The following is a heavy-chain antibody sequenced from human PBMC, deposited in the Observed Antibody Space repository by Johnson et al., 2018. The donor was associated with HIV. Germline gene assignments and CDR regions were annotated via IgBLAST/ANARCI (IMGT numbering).Heavy chain of an antibody. CDR1: GFTFDDYA. J-gene: IGHJ3*01. D-gene: IGHD2-15*01. V-gene: IGHV3-9*01. Sequence: VQLVESGGGVVQPGRSLRLSCAASGFTFDDYAMHWVRQAPGKGLEWVSGISWNSGNKGYVDSVKGRFTISRDNAKNSMYLQMNSLRVEDTALYYCVRDTGYCSGGRCDDAFDVWGQGTVVTVSS. CDR2: ISWNSGNK. CDR3: VRDTGYCSGGRCDDAFDV.